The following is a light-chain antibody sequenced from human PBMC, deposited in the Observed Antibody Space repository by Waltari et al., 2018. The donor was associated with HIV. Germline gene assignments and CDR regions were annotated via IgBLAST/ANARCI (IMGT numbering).Light chain of an antibody. CDR2: SNN. CDR3: AVWGDSLNGPV. CDR1: SSNIGSTT. Sequence: QSVLTQPPSASGTPGQRVTISCSGSSSNIGSTTVNWYQQLPGTAPQLLIYSNNQRPAGVPVRCSGSKSGNSAALAISGLQSEDEADDYCAVWGDSLNGPVFGGGTKLTVL. V-gene: IGLV1-44*01. J-gene: IGLJ2*01.